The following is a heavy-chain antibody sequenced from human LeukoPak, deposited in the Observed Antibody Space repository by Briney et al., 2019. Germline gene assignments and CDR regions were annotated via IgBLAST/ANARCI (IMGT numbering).Heavy chain of an antibody. Sequence: SETLSLTCTVSGGSISSSSYYWGWIRQPPGKGLEWIGSIYYSGSTYYNPSLKSRVTISVDTSKNQFSLKLSSVTAADTAVYYCARQVGAAADHDYWGQGTLVTVSP. D-gene: IGHD1-26*01. CDR1: GGSISSSSYY. V-gene: IGHV4-39*01. CDR3: ARQVGAAADHDY. CDR2: IYYSGST. J-gene: IGHJ4*02.